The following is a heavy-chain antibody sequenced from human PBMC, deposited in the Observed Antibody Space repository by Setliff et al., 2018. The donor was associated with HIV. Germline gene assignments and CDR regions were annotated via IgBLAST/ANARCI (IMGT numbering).Heavy chain of an antibody. CDR1: GFPFSSYA. D-gene: IGHD5-12*01. CDR2: ISSSSSTI. Sequence: LRLSCAASGFPFSSYAMSWVRQAPGKGLEWVSTISSSSSTIYYADSVKGRFTISRDNAKNSLYLQMNSLRAEDTAVYYCARGIYTGYDHFDYWGQGTLVTVS. J-gene: IGHJ4*02. V-gene: IGHV3-48*01. CDR3: ARGIYTGYDHFDY.